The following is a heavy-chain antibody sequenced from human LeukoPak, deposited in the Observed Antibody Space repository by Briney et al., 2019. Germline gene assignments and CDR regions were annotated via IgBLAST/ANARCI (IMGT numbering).Heavy chain of an antibody. D-gene: IGHD1-14*01. CDR2: IKSKAHGGTT. J-gene: IGHJ3*02. CDR1: GFTFKNAW. CDR3: AKGNQRAYDAFDI. Sequence: PGGSLRLSCAASGFTFKNAWMSWVRQAPGKGLEWVGRIKSKAHGGTTDYAAPVKDRFTISRDDSKNTLYLQMNSLKTEDTAVYYCAKGNQRAYDAFDIWGQGTMVTVSS. V-gene: IGHV3-15*01.